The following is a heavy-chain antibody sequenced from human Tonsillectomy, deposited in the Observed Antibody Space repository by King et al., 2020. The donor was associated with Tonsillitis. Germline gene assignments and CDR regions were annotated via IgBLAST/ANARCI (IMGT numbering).Heavy chain of an antibody. J-gene: IGHJ6*03. CDR2: IYYRGKT. D-gene: IGHD1-26*01. Sequence: QLQESGPGLVKPSETLSLTCTVSGGSISSDSYYWGWIRQPPGKGLEWMGSIYYRGKTYYNPSLKSRVTISVYPSKHQFSLRLSSVTAADTAVYYCARQPSWGAYYYYIDVWGKGTTVTVSS. CDR1: GGSISSDSYY. CDR3: ARQPSWGAYYYYIDV. V-gene: IGHV4-39*01.